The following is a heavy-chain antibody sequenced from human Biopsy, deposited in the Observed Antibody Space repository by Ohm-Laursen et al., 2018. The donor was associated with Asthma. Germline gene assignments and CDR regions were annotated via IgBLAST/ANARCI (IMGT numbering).Heavy chain of an antibody. CDR2: ISFDGSNK. Sequence: SLRLSCAASGFTFSNYGMHWVRQAPGKGLEWVAVISFDGSNKDYADSVEDRFTISRDNSKNTLHLEMNSLRVEDTAVYYCPKDVFPGWELRRGPDYWGQGTLVTVSS. J-gene: IGHJ4*02. CDR3: PKDVFPGWELRRGPDY. D-gene: IGHD1-26*01. CDR1: GFTFSNYG. V-gene: IGHV3-30*18.